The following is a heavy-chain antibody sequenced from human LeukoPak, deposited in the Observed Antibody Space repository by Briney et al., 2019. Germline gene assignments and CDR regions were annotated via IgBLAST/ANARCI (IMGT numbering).Heavy chain of an antibody. CDR2: ISAYNGNA. D-gene: IGHD6-19*01. CDR1: GYTFTSYG. J-gene: IGHJ4*02. V-gene: IGHV1-18*01. CDR3: ATGITRGWSSFDY. Sequence: ASVKVSCKASGYTFTSYGISWVRQAPGQGLEWMGWISAYNGNANYAQKLQGRVTITADTSTDTAYMELSNPKSEDTAVYYCATGITRGWSSFDYWGLGTRVTVSS.